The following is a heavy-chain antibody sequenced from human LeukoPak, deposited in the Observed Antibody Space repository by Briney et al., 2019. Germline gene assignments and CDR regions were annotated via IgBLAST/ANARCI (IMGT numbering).Heavy chain of an antibody. V-gene: IGHV3-23*01. Sequence: GGSLRLSCVVSGFTFSNYGMSWVRQAPGKGLEWVSGISGSGGSTYYADSVRGRFTISRDNSKNTLNLQMNRLRAEDSAVYYCAKSRSLEYSSSSDFWDQGTLVTVSS. CDR2: ISGSGGST. CDR1: GFTFSNYG. J-gene: IGHJ4*02. D-gene: IGHD6-6*01. CDR3: AKSRSLEYSSSSDF.